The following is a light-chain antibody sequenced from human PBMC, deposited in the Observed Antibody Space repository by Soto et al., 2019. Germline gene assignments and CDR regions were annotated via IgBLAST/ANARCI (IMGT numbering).Light chain of an antibody. Sequence: QAVVTQEPSLTVSPGGTVTLTCASSTGTVTSGHCPNWFQQKPGQAPRTLIFGTSNRHSWTPARFSGSLLGGKAALTLSGVQPEDEAEYYCLLYFGGAHVFGTGTKVTVL. V-gene: IGLV7-43*01. J-gene: IGLJ1*01. CDR1: TGTVTSGHC. CDR3: LLYFGGAHV. CDR2: GTS.